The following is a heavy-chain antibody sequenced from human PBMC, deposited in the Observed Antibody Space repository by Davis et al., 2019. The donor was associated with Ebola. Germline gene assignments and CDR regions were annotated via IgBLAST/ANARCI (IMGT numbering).Heavy chain of an antibody. V-gene: IGHV3-23*01. CDR2: ISGSGGST. CDR1: GFTFSSYA. Sequence: GESLKISCAASGFTFSSYAMSWVRQAPGKGLEWVSAISGSGGSTYYADSVKGRFTISRDNSKNTLYLQMNSLRAEDTAVYYCARENYDSSGYLGGQYDYWGQGTLVTVSS. D-gene: IGHD3-22*01. CDR3: ARENYDSSGYLGGQYDY. J-gene: IGHJ4*02.